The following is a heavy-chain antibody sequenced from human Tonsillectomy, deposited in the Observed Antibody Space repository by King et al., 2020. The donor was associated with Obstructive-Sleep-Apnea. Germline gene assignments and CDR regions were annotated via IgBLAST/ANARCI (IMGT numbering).Heavy chain of an antibody. CDR1: GYSFTSYW. J-gene: IGHJ4*02. CDR3: ARLNYDSSGYYRLFDY. Sequence: QLVQSGAEVKKPGESLRISCVGSGYSFTSYWITWVRQMPGKGLEWMGRMDPSASYTNYSPSFQGHVTISADKSFSTAYLQWSSLKASDTAMYYCARLNYDSSGYYRLFDYWGQGTLGHRLL. CDR2: MDPSASYT. V-gene: IGHV5-10-1*01. D-gene: IGHD3-22*01.